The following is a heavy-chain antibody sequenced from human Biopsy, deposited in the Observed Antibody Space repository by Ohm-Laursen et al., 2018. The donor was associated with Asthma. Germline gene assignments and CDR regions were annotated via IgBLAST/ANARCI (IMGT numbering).Heavy chain of an antibody. CDR2: IYYSGST. CDR1: GGSISNYY. CDR3: ARGSSSRLSQWELLVSGGKRAHSYYGMDV. D-gene: IGHD1-26*01. V-gene: IGHV4-59*08. Sequence: PSETLSLTCPVSGGSISNYYWSWIRQPPGKGLEWIGYIYYSGSTNYNPSLKSRVTISVDTSKNQLSLKMSSVTAADTAVYYCARGSSSRLSQWELLVSGGKRAHSYYGMDVWGQGTTVTVSS. J-gene: IGHJ6*02.